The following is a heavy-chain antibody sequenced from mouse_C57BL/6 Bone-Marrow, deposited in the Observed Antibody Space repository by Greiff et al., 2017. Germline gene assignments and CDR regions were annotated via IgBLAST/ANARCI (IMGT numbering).Heavy chain of an antibody. CDR3: ARAYYYGGFAY. V-gene: IGHV1-64*01. CDR2: IHPNSGST. D-gene: IGHD1-1*01. CDR1: GYTFTSYW. J-gene: IGHJ3*01. Sequence: QVQLQQPGAELVKPGASVKLSCKASGYTFTSYWMHWVKQRPGQGLEWIGMIHPNSGSTNYNEKFKSKATLTVDKSSSTAYMQLSSLTSEDSAVYYCARAYYYGGFAYWGQGTLVTVSA.